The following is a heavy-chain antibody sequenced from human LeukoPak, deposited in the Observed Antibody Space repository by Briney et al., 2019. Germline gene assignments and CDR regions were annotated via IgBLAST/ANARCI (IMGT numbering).Heavy chain of an antibody. Sequence: GGSLRLSCAACGFTFSSNAMGWVRQASGKGLEWVGRIRSKANSYATAYAASVKGRFTISRDDSKNTAYLQMNSLKTEDTAVYYCTRPSRWAVGPQDDYYDSSGYSHWGQGTLVTVSS. CDR2: IRSKANSYAT. J-gene: IGHJ4*02. CDR1: GFTFSSNA. CDR3: TRPSRWAVGPQDDYYDSSGYSH. D-gene: IGHD3-22*01. V-gene: IGHV3-73*01.